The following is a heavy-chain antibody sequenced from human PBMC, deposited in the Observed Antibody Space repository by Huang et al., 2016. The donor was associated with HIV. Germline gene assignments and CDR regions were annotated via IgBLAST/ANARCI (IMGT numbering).Heavy chain of an antibody. CDR3: AKDLTYTFGRHFDY. D-gene: IGHD3-3*01. CDR1: GFTFGSFG. J-gene: IGHJ4*02. Sequence: QVQLVESGGGVVQPGGSLRLSCTASGFTFGSFGMHWVRQVPGKGVEWVAFIRYDGNNYYYADSVRGRFTISRDNSKDTLYLQMNRLRPDDSAVYYCAKDLTYTFGRHFDYWGRGTLVTVSS. CDR2: IRYDGNNY. V-gene: IGHV3-30*02.